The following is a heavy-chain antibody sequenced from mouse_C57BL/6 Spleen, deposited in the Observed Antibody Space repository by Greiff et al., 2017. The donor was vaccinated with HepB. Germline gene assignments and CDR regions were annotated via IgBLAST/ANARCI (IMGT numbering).Heavy chain of an antibody. CDR3: ARDQAYDYDGGAMDY. CDR1: GFTFSSYA. CDR2: ISDGGSYT. J-gene: IGHJ4*01. Sequence: DVMLVESGGGLVKPGGSLKLSCAASGFTFSSYAMSWVRQTPEKRLEWVATISDGGSYTYYPDNVKGRFTISRDNAKNNLYLQMSHLKSEDTAMYYCARDQAYDYDGGAMDYWGQGTSVTVSS. V-gene: IGHV5-4*01. D-gene: IGHD2-4*01.